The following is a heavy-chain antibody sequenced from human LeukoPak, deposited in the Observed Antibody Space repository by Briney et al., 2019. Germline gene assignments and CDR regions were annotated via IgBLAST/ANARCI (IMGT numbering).Heavy chain of an antibody. CDR2: MNPNSGNT. CDR3: ARVPSYCSSTSCRRYYFDY. CDR1: GYTFTSYD. J-gene: IGHJ4*02. D-gene: IGHD2-2*01. Sequence: ASVKVSCKASGYTFTSYDINWVRQATGQGLEWMVWMNPNSGNTGYAQKFQGRVTITRNTSISTAYMELSSLRSEDTAVYYCARVPSYCSSTSCRRYYFDYWGQGTLVTVSS. V-gene: IGHV1-8*03.